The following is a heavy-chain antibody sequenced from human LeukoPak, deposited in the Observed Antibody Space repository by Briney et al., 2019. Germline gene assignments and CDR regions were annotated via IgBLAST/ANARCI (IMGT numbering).Heavy chain of an antibody. Sequence: GASVKVSCKASGYTFSSYAMRWVRQAPGRGLEWMGWINAGNGNTKYSQKFQGRVTITRDTSTSTAYMELRSLRSDDTAVYYCARLDYGDYQPNFDYWGQGTLVTVSS. V-gene: IGHV1-3*01. CDR2: INAGNGNT. CDR3: ARLDYGDYQPNFDY. CDR1: GYTFSSYA. J-gene: IGHJ4*02. D-gene: IGHD4-17*01.